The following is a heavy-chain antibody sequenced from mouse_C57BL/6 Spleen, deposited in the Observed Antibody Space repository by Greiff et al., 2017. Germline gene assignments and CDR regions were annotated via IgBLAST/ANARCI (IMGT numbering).Heavy chain of an antibody. D-gene: IGHD1-1*01. CDR2: INPSNGGT. V-gene: IGHV1-53*01. CDR1: GYTFTSYW. Sequence: QVQLQQSGTELVKPGASVKLSCKASGYTFTSYWMHWVKQRPGQGLEWIGNINPSNGGTNYNEKFKSKATLTVDKSSSTAYMQLSSLTSEDSAVYYCARAPLYYYGSSYRENYFDYWGQGTTLTVSS. J-gene: IGHJ2*01. CDR3: ARAPLYYYGSSYRENYFDY.